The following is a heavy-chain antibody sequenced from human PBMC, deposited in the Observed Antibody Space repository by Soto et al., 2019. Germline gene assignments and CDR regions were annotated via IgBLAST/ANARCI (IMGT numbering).Heavy chain of an antibody. V-gene: IGHV3-48*01. D-gene: IGHD6-13*01. CDR3: ARDLGSSWYPEYFQH. CDR1: GFSFSSYS. Sequence: GGSLRLSCAASGFSFSSYSMNWVRQAPGKGLEWVSYISSSSSTIYYADSVKGRFTISRDNAKNSLYLQMNSLRAEDTAVYYCARDLGSSWYPEYFQHWGQGTLVTVSS. CDR2: ISSSSSTI. J-gene: IGHJ1*01.